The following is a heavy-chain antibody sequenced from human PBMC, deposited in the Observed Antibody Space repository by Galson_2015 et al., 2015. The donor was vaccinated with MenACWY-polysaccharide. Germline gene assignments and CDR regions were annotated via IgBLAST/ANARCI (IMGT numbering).Heavy chain of an antibody. V-gene: IGHV2-70*01. J-gene: IGHJ4*02. CDR2: IDWDDDK. Sequence: PALVKPTQPLTLTCTFSGFSLSISRMSVSWIRQPPGKALEWLALIDWDDDKYYSTSPKTRLTISKDTSKNQVVLTMTNMDPVDTATYYCARSWGEPPGDFDYWGQGTLVTVSS. CDR1: GFSLSISRMS. D-gene: IGHD3-16*01. CDR3: ARSWGEPPGDFDY.